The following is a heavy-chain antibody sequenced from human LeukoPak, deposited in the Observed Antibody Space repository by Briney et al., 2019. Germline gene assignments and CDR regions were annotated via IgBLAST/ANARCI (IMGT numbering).Heavy chain of an antibody. CDR1: GYTFTSYY. J-gene: IGHJ4*02. D-gene: IGHD3-10*01. CDR2: INPSGGST. V-gene: IGHV1-46*01. CDR3: ARDKDPTTFAVRGLGY. Sequence: GASVKLSCEASGYTFTSYYMHWVRQAPGQGLEWMGIINPSGGSTSYAHTFQGRVTMTRDMSTSTVYMELSSLRSEDTAVYYCARDKDPTTFAVRGLGYWGQGTLVTVSS.